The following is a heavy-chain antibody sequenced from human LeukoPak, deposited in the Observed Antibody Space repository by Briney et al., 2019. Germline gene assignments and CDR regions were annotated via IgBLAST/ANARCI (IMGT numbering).Heavy chain of an antibody. CDR3: AKDMVRGVIAGWYFDY. D-gene: IGHD3-10*01. Sequence: GGSLRLSCAASGFTFDDYAMHWVRQAPGKGLEWVSGISWNSGSIGYADSVKGRFTISRDNAKNSLYLQMNSLRAEDTALYYCAKDMVRGVIAGWYFDYWGQGTLVTVSS. CDR1: GFTFDDYA. CDR2: ISWNSGSI. V-gene: IGHV3-9*01. J-gene: IGHJ4*02.